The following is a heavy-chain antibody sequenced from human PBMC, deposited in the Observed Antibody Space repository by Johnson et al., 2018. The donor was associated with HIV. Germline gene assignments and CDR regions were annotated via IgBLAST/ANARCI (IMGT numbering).Heavy chain of an antibody. CDR1: GFTFSSYA. D-gene: IGHD5-24*01. Sequence: VLLVESGGGVVQPGRSLRLSCAASGFTFSSYAMHWVRQAPGKGLEWVAVISYDGSNKYYADSVKGRFTISRDNSKNTLYLQMNSLRAEDTAVYYCARALEGDAFDIWGQGTMVTVSS. CDR3: ARALEGDAFDI. CDR2: ISYDGSNK. J-gene: IGHJ3*02. V-gene: IGHV3-30-3*01.